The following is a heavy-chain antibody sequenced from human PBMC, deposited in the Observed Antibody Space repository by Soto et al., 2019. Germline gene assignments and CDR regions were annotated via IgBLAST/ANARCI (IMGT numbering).Heavy chain of an antibody. CDR3: ARLSVADWFDP. V-gene: IGHV4-59*01. Sequence: SETQSLTCTVSGGSISSDYGTWVRQPPGKGLEWIGYRYYSGTAKYNSSLKSRVTISVDTSKNQFYLKLSSVTVADTAVYYCARLSVADWFDPWGQGIQVTVSS. J-gene: IGHJ5*02. CDR2: RYYSGTA. D-gene: IGHD2-15*01. CDR1: GGSISSDY.